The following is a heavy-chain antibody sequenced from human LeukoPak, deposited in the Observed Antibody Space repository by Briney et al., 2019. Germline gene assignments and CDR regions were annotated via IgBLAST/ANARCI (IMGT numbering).Heavy chain of an antibody. V-gene: IGHV3-30-3*01. CDR1: GFTFSSYA. CDR2: ISYDGSNK. Sequence: GGSLRLSCAPSGFTFSSYAMHWVRQAPGKGLEWVAVISYDGSNKYYADSVKGRFTISRDNSKNTLYLQMNSLRAEDTAVYYCARGTSARLWEGPDYWGQGTLVTVSS. J-gene: IGHJ4*02. CDR3: ARGTSARLWEGPDY. D-gene: IGHD1-26*01.